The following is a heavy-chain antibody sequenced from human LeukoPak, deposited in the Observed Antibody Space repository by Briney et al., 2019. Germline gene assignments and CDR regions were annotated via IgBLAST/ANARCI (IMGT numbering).Heavy chain of an antibody. D-gene: IGHD4-17*01. V-gene: IGHV1-2*02. J-gene: IGHJ4*02. CDR2: INPNSGGT. Sequence: ASVKVSCKASGYTFTGYYMHWVRQAPGQGLEWMGWINPNSGGTNYAQKFQGRVTMTEDTSTDTAYMELSSLRSEDTAVYYCATDPYDYGDYVVDYWGQGTLVTVSS. CDR3: ATDPYDYGDYVVDY. CDR1: GYTFTGYY.